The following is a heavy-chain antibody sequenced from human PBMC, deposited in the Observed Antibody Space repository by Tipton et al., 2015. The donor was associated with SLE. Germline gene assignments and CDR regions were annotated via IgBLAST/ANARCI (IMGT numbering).Heavy chain of an antibody. D-gene: IGHD3-16*01. CDR2: IWFDGSNT. Sequence: SLRLSCTASRFMFSSFAMHWVRQAPGKGLEWVAGIWFDGSNTYYADSVKGRFTISRDNSKNTLQLHMSSLRPEDTAVYFCAKEGSDWGYFDFWGQGALVIVSS. J-gene: IGHJ4*02. CDR3: AKEGSDWGYFDF. V-gene: IGHV3-33*06. CDR1: RFMFSSFA.